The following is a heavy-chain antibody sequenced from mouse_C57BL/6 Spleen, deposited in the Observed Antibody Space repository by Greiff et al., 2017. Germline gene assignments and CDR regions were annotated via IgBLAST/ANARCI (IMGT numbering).Heavy chain of an antibody. D-gene: IGHD2-1*01. Sequence: QVQLQQPGAELVKPGASVKLSCKASGYTFTSYWMHWVKQRPGQGLEWIGMIHPNSGSTNYNEKFKSKATLTVDKSSSTAYMQLSSLTSEDSAVYYCARSTRMVTTTGYAMDYWGQGTSVTVSS. J-gene: IGHJ4*01. V-gene: IGHV1-64*01. CDR2: IHPNSGST. CDR3: ARSTRMVTTTGYAMDY. CDR1: GYTFTSYW.